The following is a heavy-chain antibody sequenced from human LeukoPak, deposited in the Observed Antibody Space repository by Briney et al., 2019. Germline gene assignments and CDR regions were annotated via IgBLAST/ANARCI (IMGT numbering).Heavy chain of an antibody. CDR2: INHSGST. CDR1: GGSFSGYY. CDR3: ARDNGYSSGWYHLKNLDY. Sequence: SETLSLTCAVYGGSFSGYYWSWIRQPPGKGLEWIGEINHSGSTNYNPSLKSRVTISVDTSKNQFSLKLSSVTAADTAVYYCARDNGYSSGWYHLKNLDYWGQGTLVTVSS. V-gene: IGHV4-34*01. D-gene: IGHD6-19*01. J-gene: IGHJ4*02.